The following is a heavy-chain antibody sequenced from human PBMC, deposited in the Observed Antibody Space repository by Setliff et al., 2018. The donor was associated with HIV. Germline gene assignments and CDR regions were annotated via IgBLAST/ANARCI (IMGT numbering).Heavy chain of an antibody. CDR1: GIIFSEYY. J-gene: IGHJ5*02. CDR2: ITSSGATT. V-gene: IGHV3-11*04. CDR3: ARARAFYYDNRADNWFDP. Sequence: LSLSCVASGIIFSEYYMTWIRQAPGKGLECISYITSSGATTYYAGSVKGRFTISRDNAKNSLYLQMNNLRADDTAVYYCARARAFYYDNRADNWFDPWGQGTLVTVSS. D-gene: IGHD3-22*01.